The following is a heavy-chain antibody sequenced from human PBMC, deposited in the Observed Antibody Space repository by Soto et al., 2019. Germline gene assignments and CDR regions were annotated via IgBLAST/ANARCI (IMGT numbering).Heavy chain of an antibody. J-gene: IGHJ4*02. CDR3: ASPAVPDKHEFDY. V-gene: IGHV3-48*02. CDR1: GFSITRHG. D-gene: IGHD6-19*01. Sequence: EVQLVESGGGLVQPGGSLRLSCVASGFSITRHGLNWIRQSPGKGLEWLSYISGSGTSTYYADSVKGRFTISRDNAKNSLYLQMYSLRDEDTAVYYCASPAVPDKHEFDYWGQGTLVTVSS. CDR2: ISGSGTST.